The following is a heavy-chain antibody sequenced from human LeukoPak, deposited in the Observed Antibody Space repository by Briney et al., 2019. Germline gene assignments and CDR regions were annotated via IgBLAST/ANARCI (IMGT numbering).Heavy chain of an antibody. J-gene: IGHJ4*02. CDR1: GFTFSSYA. Sequence: QSGGSLRLSCAASGFTFSSYAMSWVRQAPGKGLEWVSAISGSGGSTYYADSVKGRFTISRDNSKNTLYLQMNSLRAEDAAVYYCAKGPYYDFWSGTIDYWGQGTLVTVSS. CDR3: AKGPYYDFWSGTIDY. CDR2: ISGSGGST. D-gene: IGHD3-3*01. V-gene: IGHV3-23*01.